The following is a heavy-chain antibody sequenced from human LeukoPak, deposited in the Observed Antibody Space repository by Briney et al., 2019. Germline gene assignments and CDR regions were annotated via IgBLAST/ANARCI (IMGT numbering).Heavy chain of an antibody. CDR1: GFTFSSYA. D-gene: IGHD2-2*01. J-gene: IGHJ4*02. Sequence: GGSLRLSCAASGFTFSSYAMGWVRQAPGKGLEWVSAISGSGGSTYYADSVKGRFTISRDNSKNTLYLQMNSLRAEDTAVYYCAKARLQLPYYFDYWGQGTLVTVSS. CDR3: AKARLQLPYYFDY. V-gene: IGHV3-23*01. CDR2: ISGSGGST.